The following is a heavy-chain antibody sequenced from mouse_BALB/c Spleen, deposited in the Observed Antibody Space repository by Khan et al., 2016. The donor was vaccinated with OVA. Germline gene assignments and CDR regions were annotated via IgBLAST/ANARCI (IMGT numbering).Heavy chain of an antibody. V-gene: IGHV1S135*01. J-gene: IGHJ3*01. CDR1: GYSFTTYY. CDR3: TGHGYVAWFTY. CDR2: IDPFSGDT. Sequence: EVQLVESGPELMKPGASGKISCKASGYSFTTYYIHWVKQSHGKSLEWIGNIDPFSGDTTYNQKFKGMATLTVDTSSSTAYIHLSNLTSEDSAVYYCTGHGYVAWFTYWGQGTLVTVSA. D-gene: IGHD2-2*01.